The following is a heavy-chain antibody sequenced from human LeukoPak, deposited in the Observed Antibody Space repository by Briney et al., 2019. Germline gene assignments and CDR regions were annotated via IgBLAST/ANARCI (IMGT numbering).Heavy chain of an antibody. CDR3: AKGCASSGYYPVDY. CDR1: GFTFSSYA. J-gene: IGHJ4*02. CDR2: ISGSGGST. D-gene: IGHD3-22*01. Sequence: QPGGSLRLSCAASGFTFSSYAMSWVRQAPGKGLKWVSAISGSGGSTYYADSVKGRFTISRDNSKNTLYLQMNSLRAEDTAVYYCAKGCASSGYYPVDYWGQGTLVTVSS. V-gene: IGHV3-23*01.